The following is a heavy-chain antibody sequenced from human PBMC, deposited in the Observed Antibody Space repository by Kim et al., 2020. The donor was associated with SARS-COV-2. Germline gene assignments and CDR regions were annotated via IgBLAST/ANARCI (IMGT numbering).Heavy chain of an antibody. Sequence: SETLSLTCAVSGGSISSSNWWSWVRQPPGKGLEWIGEIYHSGSTNYNPSLKSRVTISVDKSKYQFSLKLSSVTAADTAVYYCARDGDSYGYEEVYYYYYGMDVWGQGTTVTVSS. J-gene: IGHJ6*02. D-gene: IGHD5-18*01. CDR2: IYHSGST. CDR1: GGSISSSNW. CDR3: ARDGDSYGYEEVYYYYYGMDV. V-gene: IGHV4-4*02.